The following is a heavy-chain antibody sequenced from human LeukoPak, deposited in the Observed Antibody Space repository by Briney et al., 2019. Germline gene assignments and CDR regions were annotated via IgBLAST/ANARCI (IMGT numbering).Heavy chain of an antibody. CDR1: GFTFSSYW. CDR2: INSDGSRT. CDR3: ARGRDSSSSYPGY. V-gene: IGHV3-74*03. Sequence: QPGGSLRLSCVASGFTFSSYWMHRVRQAPGKGLVWVSRINSDGSRTKWAHSVKGRFTISRDNAKNTLYLQMNSLRAEDTAVYYCARGRDSSSSYPGYWGQGTLVTVSS. D-gene: IGHD6-6*01. J-gene: IGHJ4*02.